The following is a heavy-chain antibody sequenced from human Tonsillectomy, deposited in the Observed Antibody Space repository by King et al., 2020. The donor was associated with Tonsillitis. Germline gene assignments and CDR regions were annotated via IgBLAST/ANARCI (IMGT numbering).Heavy chain of an antibody. CDR1: GFTFSSYA. V-gene: IGHV3-23*04. CDR3: AKRDHLRYDCGTFYYYGIDV. CDR2: ISGSGGST. J-gene: IGHJ6*02. D-gene: IGHD3-9*01. Sequence: VQLVESGGGLVQPGGSLRLSCAASGFTFSSYAMTWVRQAPGKGLEWVSAISGSGGSTYYADSVKGRFTISRDNSKNTLYLQMNSLRAEDTAVYYCAKRDHLRYDCGTFYYYGIDVWGQGTTVTVSS.